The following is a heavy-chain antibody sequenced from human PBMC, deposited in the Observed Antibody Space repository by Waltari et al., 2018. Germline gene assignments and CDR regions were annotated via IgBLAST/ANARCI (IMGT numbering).Heavy chain of an antibody. V-gene: IGHV3-13*01. Sequence: EVQLVESGGGLVQPGGSLRLSCAASGFTFSSYDMPWVRQATGKGLGGVSAIGTAGDTYYPGSVKGRLTISRENAKNSLYLQMNSLRAGDTAVYYCARASYSSGWQSMDVWGQGTTVTVSS. CDR1: GFTFSSYD. CDR3: ARASYSSGWQSMDV. CDR2: IGTAGDT. J-gene: IGHJ6*02. D-gene: IGHD6-19*01.